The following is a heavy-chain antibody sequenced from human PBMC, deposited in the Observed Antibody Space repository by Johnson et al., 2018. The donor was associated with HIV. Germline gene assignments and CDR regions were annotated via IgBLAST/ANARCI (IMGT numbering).Heavy chain of an antibody. D-gene: IGHD2-15*01. CDR3: ARAGIVFDI. V-gene: IGHV3-9*01. CDR1: AFPFDDHA. Sequence: VQLVESGGGLVQPGRSLRLSCAASAFPFDDHALHWVRQTPGKGLQWFSIILKGRFTISRDNAKNSLYLQMNSLRAEDTAVYYCARAGIVFDIWGQGTMVTVSS. CDR2: I. J-gene: IGHJ3*02.